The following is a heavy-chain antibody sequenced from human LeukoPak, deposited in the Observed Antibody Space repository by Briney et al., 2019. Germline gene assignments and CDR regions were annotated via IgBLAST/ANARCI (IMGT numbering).Heavy chain of an antibody. J-gene: IGHJ4*02. CDR3: ARDFYDSSGYHDY. V-gene: IGHV4-59*01. Sequence: PSETLSLTCTVSGGSISSYYWSWLRQPPGKGLEWIGYIYYSGSTNYNPSLKSRVTISVDTSKNQFSLKLSSVTAADTAVYYCARDFYDSSGYHDYWGQGTLVTVSS. CDR2: IYYSGST. D-gene: IGHD3-22*01. CDR1: GGSISSYY.